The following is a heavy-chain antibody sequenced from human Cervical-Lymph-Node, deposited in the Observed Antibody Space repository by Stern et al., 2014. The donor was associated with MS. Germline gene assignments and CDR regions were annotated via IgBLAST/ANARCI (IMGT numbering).Heavy chain of an antibody. CDR2: IFPVVVTP. D-gene: IGHD6-13*01. J-gene: IGHJ5*02. V-gene: IGHV1-69*01. CDR3: ALSSETSDRWYSLGYDL. Sequence: QVQLVQSGAEVTKPGSSVKVSCKASGGTFSKFPSSWVRQAPGQGLEWMGGIFPVVVTPTYAQEFRGRVTMTEDVSTSTVYMELSSLRSDDTAVYYCALSSETSDRWYSLGYDLWGQGTLVTVSS. CDR1: GGTFSKFP.